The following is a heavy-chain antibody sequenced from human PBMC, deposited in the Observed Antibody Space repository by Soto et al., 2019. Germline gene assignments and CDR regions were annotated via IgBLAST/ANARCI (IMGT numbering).Heavy chain of an antibody. V-gene: IGHV3-21*06. D-gene: IGHD3-3*01. J-gene: IGHJ6*02. CDR3: AKWAPTYNDFWSGLGTSGMDV. CDR2: INSRADYT. CDR1: GFTLSNYR. Sequence: EVQLVESGGGPVKSGQSLRLSCVASGFTLSNYRMTWVRQGPGKGLEWVSSINSRADYTHYTESVKGRFTISRDNAKNSVYLQMNSLRVDDTAVYYCAKWAPTYNDFWSGLGTSGMDVWGQGTTVTVSS.